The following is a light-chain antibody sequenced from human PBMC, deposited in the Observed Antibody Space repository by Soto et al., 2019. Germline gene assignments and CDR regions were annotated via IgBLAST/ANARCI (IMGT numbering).Light chain of an antibody. V-gene: IGLV1-40*01. CDR1: ITNIGAGYD. Sequence: QSVLTQPPSVSGAPGQRVTISCTGSITNIGAGYDVYWYQHLPGTAPKLLIYGNSNRPSGVPDRFSGSKSGNTASLTISGLQAEDEADYYCCSYAGSYTYVFGTGTKLTVL. CDR3: CSYAGSYTYV. CDR2: GNS. J-gene: IGLJ1*01.